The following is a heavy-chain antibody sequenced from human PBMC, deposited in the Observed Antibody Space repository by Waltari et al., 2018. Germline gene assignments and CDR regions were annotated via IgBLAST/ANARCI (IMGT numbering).Heavy chain of an antibody. CDR1: GFTFSTYG. D-gene: IGHD6-6*01. Sequence: QVQLVESGGGVFQPGWSLRLSCAAPGFTFSTYGMHWVRKAPGKGLEWVSFIRYDGNDKYYTDSVKGQFTISRDNSKNTLYLQMNSLRAEDTAVYYCAKSASGSSPGWSDPWGQGTLVTVSS. V-gene: IGHV3-30*02. J-gene: IGHJ5*02. CDR2: IRYDGNDK. CDR3: AKSASGSSPGWSDP.